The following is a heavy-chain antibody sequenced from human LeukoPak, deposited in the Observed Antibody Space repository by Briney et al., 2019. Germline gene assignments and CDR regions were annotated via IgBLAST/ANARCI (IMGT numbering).Heavy chain of an antibody. CDR2: ISSDGSST. Sequence: GGSMRLSCAAAGFTFSSYWMHWVRQAAGKGLVWDSRISSDGSSTTYADSVKGRLTISRDNAKNTLYLQMNSLRAEDTAVYYCARGYSGSYRVDYWGQGTLVTVSS. CDR1: GFTFSSYW. V-gene: IGHV3-74*01. J-gene: IGHJ4*02. D-gene: IGHD1-26*01. CDR3: ARGYSGSYRVDY.